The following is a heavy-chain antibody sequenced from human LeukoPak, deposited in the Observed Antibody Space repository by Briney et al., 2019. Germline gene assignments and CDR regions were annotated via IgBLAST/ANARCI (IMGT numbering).Heavy chain of an antibody. V-gene: IGHV4-39*01. D-gene: IGHD6-19*01. Sequence: SETLSLTCAVYGGSFSGYYWGWIRQPPGKGLEWIGSIYYSGSTYYNPSLRSRVSISVDTSKNQFSLKLSSVTAADTAVYYCARHLSGWYDVGLHYWGQGTLVTVSS. CDR1: GGSFSGYY. CDR3: ARHLSGWYDVGLHY. CDR2: IYYSGST. J-gene: IGHJ4*02.